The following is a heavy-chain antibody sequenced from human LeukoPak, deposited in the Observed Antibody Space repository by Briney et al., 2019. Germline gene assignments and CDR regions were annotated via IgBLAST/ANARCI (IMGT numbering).Heavy chain of an antibody. CDR2: IKQDGSEK. Sequence: GGSLRLSCTASGFIFSSYWMSWVRQAPGKGLEWVANIKQDGSEKYYVDSVKGRFTISRDNAKNSLYLQMNSLRAEDTAVYYCARVFNWNSRGGHYFDYWGQGTLVTVSS. CDR3: ARVFNWNSRGGHYFDY. CDR1: GFIFSSYW. D-gene: IGHD1-7*01. J-gene: IGHJ4*02. V-gene: IGHV3-7*01.